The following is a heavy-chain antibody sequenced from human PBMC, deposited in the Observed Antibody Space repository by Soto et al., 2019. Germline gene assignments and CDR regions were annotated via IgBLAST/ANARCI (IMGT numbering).Heavy chain of an antibody. Sequence: QVQLVESGGGVVQPGTSLRLSCAASGFSFSDYGMHWVRQAPGKGLEWVAVIWVDGSNKYYAESVKGRFTISRDNSKNTVDLQMDRLRADDTAVYYCARRRSTVTTAWFYLAMDVWGQGTTVTVSS. CDR2: IWVDGSNK. CDR1: GFSFSDYG. J-gene: IGHJ6*02. D-gene: IGHD4-17*01. V-gene: IGHV3-33*01. CDR3: ARRRSTVTTAWFYLAMDV.